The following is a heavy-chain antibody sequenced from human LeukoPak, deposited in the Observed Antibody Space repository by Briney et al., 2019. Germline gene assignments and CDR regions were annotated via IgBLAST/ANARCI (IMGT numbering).Heavy chain of an antibody. D-gene: IGHD6-13*01. CDR1: GFNLNYYW. CDR3: SRWVSQYYFDF. J-gene: IGHJ4*02. CDR2: IHHDESEK. V-gene: IGHV3-7*01. Sequence: GGSLRLSCEASGFNLNYYWLGWVRQAPGKGLEWVALIHHDESEKHYVDSVKGRFSISRDNAKSSVYLQMDSLRVDDTAIYYCSRWVSQYYFDFWGQGALVSVSS.